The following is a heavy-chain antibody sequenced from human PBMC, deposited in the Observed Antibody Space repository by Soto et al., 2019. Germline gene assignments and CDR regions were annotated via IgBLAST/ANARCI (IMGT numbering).Heavy chain of an antibody. Sequence: QVQLVQSGAEVKKPGASVKVSCKASGYTFTSYGISWVRQAPGQGLEWMGWISAYNGNTNYAQKLQGRVTMTTDTSTRSAYMGLRSLRSDDTAVYYCASGGGSSGWYVPLYWGQGTLVTVSS. J-gene: IGHJ4*02. D-gene: IGHD6-19*01. V-gene: IGHV1-18*01. CDR2: ISAYNGNT. CDR3: ASGGGSSGWYVPLY. CDR1: GYTFTSYG.